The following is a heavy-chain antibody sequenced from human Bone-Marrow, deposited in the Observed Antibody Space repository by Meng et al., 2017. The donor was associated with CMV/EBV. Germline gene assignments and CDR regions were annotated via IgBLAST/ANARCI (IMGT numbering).Heavy chain of an antibody. D-gene: IGHD3-3*01. Sequence: SVKVSCKASGGTFSSYAISWVRQAPGQGLEWMGGIIPIFGTANYAQKFQGRVTITTDESTSTAYMELSSLRPEDTAVYYCARTPGPGYDFWSGPDYWGQGTLVTVSS. CDR2: IIPIFGTA. J-gene: IGHJ4*02. CDR3: ARTPGPGYDFWSGPDY. V-gene: IGHV1-69*05. CDR1: GGTFSSYA.